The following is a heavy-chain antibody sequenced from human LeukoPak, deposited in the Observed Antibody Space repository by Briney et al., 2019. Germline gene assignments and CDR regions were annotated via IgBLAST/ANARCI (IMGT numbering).Heavy chain of an antibody. CDR1: GGSISSYY. D-gene: IGHD6-13*01. CDR2: IYYSGST. Sequence: SETLSLTCTVSGGSISSYYWSWIRQPPGKGLEWIGYIYYSGSTNYNPSLKSRVTISVDTSKNQFSLKLSSVTAADTAVYYCATVVRVVDSSSWYGGGYYYGMDVWGQGTTVTVSS. J-gene: IGHJ6*02. V-gene: IGHV4-59*08. CDR3: ATVVRVVDSSSWYGGGYYYGMDV.